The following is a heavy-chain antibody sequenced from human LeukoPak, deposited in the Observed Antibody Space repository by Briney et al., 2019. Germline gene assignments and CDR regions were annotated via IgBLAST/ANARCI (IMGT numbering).Heavy chain of an antibody. CDR2: ISSSGDGT. D-gene: IGHD5-18*01. Sequence: HPGGSLRLSCAASGFTFSTYAMTWVRQAPGKGLEWVSTISSSGDGTYYADSVKGRFTISRDNSKNTLYLQMNSLRAEDTALYYCAKETIKYIYGPRAFDIWGQGTLVTVSS. V-gene: IGHV3-23*01. CDR3: AKETIKYIYGPRAFDI. J-gene: IGHJ3*02. CDR1: GFTFSTYA.